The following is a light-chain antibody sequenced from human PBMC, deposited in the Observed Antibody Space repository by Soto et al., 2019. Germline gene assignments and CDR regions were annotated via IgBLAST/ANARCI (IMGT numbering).Light chain of an antibody. J-gene: IGLJ1*01. CDR1: SSDVGAYDA. Sequence: QSVLAQPASVSGSPGQSITISCTGTSSDVGAYDAVSWYQQHPGKAPQVIIYRGTKRPSGVSTRFSDSVSGNTASLTVSGLQAEDEAEYFCCSSAPESTYVFGTGTKVTVL. CDR3: CSSAPESTYV. V-gene: IGLV2-23*01. CDR2: RGT.